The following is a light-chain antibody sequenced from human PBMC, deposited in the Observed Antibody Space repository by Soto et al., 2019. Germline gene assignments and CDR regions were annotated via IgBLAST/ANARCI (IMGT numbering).Light chain of an antibody. V-gene: IGLV2-8*01. Sequence: QSALTQPPSASGSPGQSVTISCTGTSSDVGDFNYVSWYQQHPGKAPKLMIYEVNQRPSGVPDRFSGSKSGNTASLTVSGLQAEDEADYYCNSYVGSYLVFGGGTKLTVL. CDR1: SSDVGDFNY. CDR2: EVN. CDR3: NSYVGSYLV. J-gene: IGLJ2*01.